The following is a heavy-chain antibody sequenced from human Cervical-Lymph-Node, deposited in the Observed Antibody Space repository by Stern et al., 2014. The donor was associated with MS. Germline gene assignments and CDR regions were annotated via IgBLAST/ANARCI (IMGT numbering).Heavy chain of an antibody. D-gene: IGHD4-17*01. CDR1: GGSISSSNW. CDR3: ASHYGDYPYFDY. CDR2: IYHSGST. V-gene: IGHV4-4*02. J-gene: IGHJ4*02. Sequence: VHLVESGPGLVKPSGTLSLTCAVSGGSISSSNWGSWVRQPPGKGLEWIGEIYHSGSTNYNPSLKSRLTISVDKPKNHFSRKLSSVPAADTAVYYCASHYGDYPYFDYWGQGTLVTVSS.